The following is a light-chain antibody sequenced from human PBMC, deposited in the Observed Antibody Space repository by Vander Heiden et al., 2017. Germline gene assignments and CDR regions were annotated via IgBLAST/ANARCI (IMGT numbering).Light chain of an antibody. V-gene: IGKV1-9*01. Sequence: DIQLTQSPSFLSASVGDRVTIPCRASQGISSYFAWYQQKPGKAPKLLIYAASTLQSGVPSRFSGSGSGTEFTLTISSLQPEDFATYYCQQLNSYPTTFGQGTKVEIK. CDR3: QQLNSYPTT. CDR2: AAS. J-gene: IGKJ1*01. CDR1: QGISSY.